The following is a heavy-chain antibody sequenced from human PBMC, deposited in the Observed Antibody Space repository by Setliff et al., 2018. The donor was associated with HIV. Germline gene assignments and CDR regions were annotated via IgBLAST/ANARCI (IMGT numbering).Heavy chain of an antibody. CDR2: IYHSGST. CDR1: GGSISSGYY. V-gene: IGHV4-38-2*02. J-gene: IGHJ4*02. D-gene: IGHD3-22*01. Sequence: SETLSLTCTFSGGSISSGYYWGWIRQPPGKGLEWIGSIYHSGSTYYNPSLKSRVTISVDTSKNQFSLKLSSVTAADTAVYYCARGLSFYDPGGFDYWGQGTLVTVSS. CDR3: ARGLSFYDPGGFDY.